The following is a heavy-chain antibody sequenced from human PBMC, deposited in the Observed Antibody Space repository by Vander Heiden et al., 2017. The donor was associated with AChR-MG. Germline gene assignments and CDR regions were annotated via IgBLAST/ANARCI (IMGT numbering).Heavy chain of an antibody. Sequence: EVQLVESGGGLVQPGGSLRLSCVASGFTFSRYSMNWVRQAPGKGLEWLSYISTGGRTTYYADSVKGRFTISRDSGKNSLYLQMNSLRDEDTAVYYCARIEMATASQDYWGQGTLVTVSS. J-gene: IGHJ4*02. CDR3: ARIEMATASQDY. D-gene: IGHD2-21*02. V-gene: IGHV3-48*02. CDR1: GFTFSRYS. CDR2: ISTGGRTT.